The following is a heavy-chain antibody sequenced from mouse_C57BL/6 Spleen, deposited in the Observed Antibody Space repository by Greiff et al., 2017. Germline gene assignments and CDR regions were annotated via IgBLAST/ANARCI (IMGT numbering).Heavy chain of an antibody. J-gene: IGHJ3*01. CDR2: IDPETGGT. V-gene: IGHV1-15*01. CDR3: TRLIRGAY. Sequence: VQLQQSGAELVRPGASVTLSCKASGYTFTDYEMHWVKQTPVHGLEWIGAIDPETGGTAYNQKFKGKAILTADKSSSTAYMELRSLTSEDSAVYYCTRLIRGAYWGQGTLVTVSA. D-gene: IGHD3-2*02. CDR1: GYTFTDYE.